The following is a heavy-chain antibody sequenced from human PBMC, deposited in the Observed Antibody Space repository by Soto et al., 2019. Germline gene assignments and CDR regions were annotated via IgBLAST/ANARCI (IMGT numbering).Heavy chain of an antibody. D-gene: IGHD3-3*01. CDR2: ICAYNGNT. Sequence: ASVKVSCKASGYTFTSYGISWVRQAPGQGLEWMGWICAYNGNTNYAQKLQGRVTMTTDTSTSTAYMELRSLRSDDTAVYYCARDTDYDFWSGYQVPPPYYYGMDVWGQGTTVTVSS. CDR3: ARDTDYDFWSGYQVPPPYYYGMDV. J-gene: IGHJ6*02. V-gene: IGHV1-18*04. CDR1: GYTFTSYG.